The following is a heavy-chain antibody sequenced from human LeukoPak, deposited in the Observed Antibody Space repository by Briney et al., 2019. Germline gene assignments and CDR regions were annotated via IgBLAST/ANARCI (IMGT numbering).Heavy chain of an antibody. D-gene: IGHD6-19*01. CDR3: AKLGSKQWLIQEGYYFDY. Sequence: GGSLRLSCAASGFTFSSYGMHWVRQAPGKGLEWVAFIRYDGSNKYYADSVKGRFTISRDNSKNTLYLQMNSLRAEDTAVYYCAKLGSKQWLIQEGYYFDYWGQGTLVTVSS. J-gene: IGHJ4*02. V-gene: IGHV3-30*02. CDR2: IRYDGSNK. CDR1: GFTFSSYG.